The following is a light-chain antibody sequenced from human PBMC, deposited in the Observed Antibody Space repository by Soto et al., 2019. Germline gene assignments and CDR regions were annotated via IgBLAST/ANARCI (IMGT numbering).Light chain of an antibody. J-gene: IGKJ2*01. CDR1: QSVSSSY. V-gene: IGKV3-20*01. CDR2: GAS. CDR3: QQYGSSPRT. Sequence: EIVLTQSPGTLSLSPGERATLSCRASQSVSSSYLAWYQQKPGQAPRLLIYGASRRATGIPDRFSGSGSGTDFNLTISRLEPEDFAVYYCQQYGSSPRTFGQGTKLEIK.